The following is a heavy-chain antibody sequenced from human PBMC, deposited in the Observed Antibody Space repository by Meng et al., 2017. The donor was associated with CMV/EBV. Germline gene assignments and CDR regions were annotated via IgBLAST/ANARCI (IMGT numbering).Heavy chain of an antibody. V-gene: IGHV3-21*01. J-gene: IGHJ6*02. CDR2: ISSSSSYI. CDR3: VGGIVVVPAAIHYYYYGMDV. CDR1: GFTFSSYS. D-gene: IGHD2-2*01. Sequence: GGSLRLSCAASGFTFSSYSMNWVRQAPGKGLEWVSSISSSSSYIYYPDSVKGRFTISRDNAKNTLYLQMDILRAEDTAVYYCVGGIVVVPAAIHYYYYGMDVWGQGTTVTVSS.